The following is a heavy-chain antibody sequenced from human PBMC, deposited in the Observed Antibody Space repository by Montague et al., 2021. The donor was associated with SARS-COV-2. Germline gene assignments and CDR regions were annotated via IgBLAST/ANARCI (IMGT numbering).Heavy chain of an antibody. Sequence: SETLSLTCAVYGGSFSAYYWSWIRQPPGRGLEWIGEINHSGTTNYKSSLESRLSMSVDTSKNQFSLNLSSGTAADTAVYFCSRTYRGTFDFWGQGILVTVSS. J-gene: IGHJ4*02. D-gene: IGHD1-7*01. CDR2: INHSGTT. CDR1: GGSFSAYY. CDR3: SRTYRGTFDF. V-gene: IGHV4-34*01.